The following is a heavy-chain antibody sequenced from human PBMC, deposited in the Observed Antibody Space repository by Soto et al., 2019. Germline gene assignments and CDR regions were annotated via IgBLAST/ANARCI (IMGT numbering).Heavy chain of an antibody. J-gene: IGHJ3*02. CDR3: ARIYGSEHGAFDI. V-gene: IGHV1-69*13. CDR2: IIPIFGTA. D-gene: IGHD3-10*01. CDR1: GGTFSSYA. Sequence: ASVKVSCKASGGTFSSYAISWVRQAPGQGLEWMGGIIPIFGTANYAQKFQGRVTITADESTSTAYMELSSLRSEDTAVYYCARIYGSEHGAFDIWGQGTMVTVSS.